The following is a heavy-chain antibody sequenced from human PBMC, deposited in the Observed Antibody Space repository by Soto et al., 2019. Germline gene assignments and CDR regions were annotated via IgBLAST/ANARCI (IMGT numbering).Heavy chain of an antibody. CDR3: ARGQNLGY. J-gene: IGHJ4*02. V-gene: IGHV1-18*04. CDR2: ISAYNGNT. CDR1: GYTFTENQ. Sequence: DAVQVSCKASGYTFTENQIHWLRRAPGQRLEWMGWISAYNGNTNYAQKLQGRVTMTTDTSTSTAYMELRSLRSDDTAVYYCARGQNLGYWGQGTLVTVSS.